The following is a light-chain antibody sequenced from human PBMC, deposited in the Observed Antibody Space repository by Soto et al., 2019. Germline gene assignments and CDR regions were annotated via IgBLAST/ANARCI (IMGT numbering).Light chain of an antibody. CDR1: SGHNSYA. CDR2: LNGDGSH. Sequence: QPVLTQSPSASASLGASVKLTCTLSSGHNSYAIAWHQQQPEKGPRYLMKLNGDGSHSKGDGIPDRFSGSSSGADRYLTISSRQSEDEADYYWQTWDTGIGVFGGGTKLTVL. J-gene: IGLJ3*02. CDR3: QTWDTGIGV. V-gene: IGLV4-69*01.